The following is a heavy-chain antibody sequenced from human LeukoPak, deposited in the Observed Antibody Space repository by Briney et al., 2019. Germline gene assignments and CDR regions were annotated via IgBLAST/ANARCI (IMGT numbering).Heavy chain of an antibody. V-gene: IGHV1-46*01. D-gene: IGHD5-24*01. CDR3: AREHRDSLYFDY. CDR2: INPSGGST. CDR1: GYTFTSYG. J-gene: IGHJ4*02. Sequence: ASVKVSCKASGYTFTSYGISWVRQAPGQGLEWMGIINPSGGSTSYAQKFQGRVTMTRDTSTSTVYMELSSLRSEDTAVYYCAREHRDSLYFDYWGQGTLVTVSS.